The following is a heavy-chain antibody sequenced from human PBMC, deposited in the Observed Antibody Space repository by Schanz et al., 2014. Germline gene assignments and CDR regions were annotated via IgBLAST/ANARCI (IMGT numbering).Heavy chain of an antibody. Sequence: QVQLQQWGAGLLKPSETLSLSCAVYSGSFSGYYWTWIRQHPGKGLEWIGYIYYRGSTYYNPSLKSRVTISTDMSRNQFALRLKSVTAADTALYYCARERDALDIWGQGTMVIVSS. CDR1: SGSFSGYY. V-gene: IGHV4-34*01. J-gene: IGHJ3*02. CDR3: ARERDALDI. CDR2: IYYRGST.